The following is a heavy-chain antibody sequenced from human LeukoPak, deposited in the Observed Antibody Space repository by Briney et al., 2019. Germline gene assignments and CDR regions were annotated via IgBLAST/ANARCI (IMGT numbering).Heavy chain of an antibody. D-gene: IGHD6-19*01. CDR1: GITFDDYA. CDR2: IKQDGSEK. V-gene: IGHV3-7*01. J-gene: IGHJ4*02. Sequence: GGSLRLSCAASGITFDDYAMHWVRQAPVKGLEWVANIKQDGSEKYYVDSVKGRFTISRDNAKNSLYLQMNSLRAEDTAVYYCARDSQWLGGDYWGQGTLVTVSS. CDR3: ARDSQWLGGDY.